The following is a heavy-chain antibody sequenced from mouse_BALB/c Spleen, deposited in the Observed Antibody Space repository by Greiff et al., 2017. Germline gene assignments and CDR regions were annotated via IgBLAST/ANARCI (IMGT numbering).Heavy chain of an antibody. Sequence: EVMLVESGGGLVKPGGSLKLSCAASGFTFSSYTMSWVRQTPEKRLEWVATISSGGSYTYYPDSVKGRFTISRDNAKNTLYLQMSSLKSEDTAMYYCTRDDGTWYFDVWGAGTTVTVSS. D-gene: IGHD2-3*01. CDR1: GFTFSSYT. V-gene: IGHV5-6-4*01. J-gene: IGHJ1*01. CDR3: TRDDGTWYFDV. CDR2: ISSGGSYT.